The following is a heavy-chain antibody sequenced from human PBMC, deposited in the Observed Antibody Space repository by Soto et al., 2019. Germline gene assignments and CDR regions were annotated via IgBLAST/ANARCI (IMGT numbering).Heavy chain of an antibody. CDR3: ATGRISRGLDV. CDR2: IYSRGTT. J-gene: IGHJ6*02. Sequence: PAETLSLTCSVSGGTISSYYWSWIRQPPGKGLEWIGYIYSRGTTSYNPSLKSRATILVDTSKNQFSLRLTPVTATDTAVYYCATGRISRGLDVWGQGTTVTVSS. CDR1: GGTISSYY. V-gene: IGHV4-59*12.